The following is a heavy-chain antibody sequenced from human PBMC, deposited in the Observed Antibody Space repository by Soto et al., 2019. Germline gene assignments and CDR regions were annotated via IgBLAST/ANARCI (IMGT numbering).Heavy chain of an antibody. CDR1: EFTFSSFA. Sequence: PGGSLEPSCAASEFTFSSFAMSWVRRAPGKGLEGFSAMSGRGGTTYSAASVKGPFTTSRDNAKNTPYLQMNSLRAEDAAVYYWATFLWASCYSDWGQGPLVTASS. D-gene: IGHD2-15*01. CDR2: MSGRGGTT. V-gene: IGHV3-23*01. J-gene: IGHJ4*02. CDR3: ATFLWASCYSD.